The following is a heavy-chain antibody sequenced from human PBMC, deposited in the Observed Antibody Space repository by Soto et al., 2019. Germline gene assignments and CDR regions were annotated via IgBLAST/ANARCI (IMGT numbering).Heavy chain of an antibody. V-gene: IGHV5-51*01. J-gene: IGHJ6*02. CDR2: IYPGDSDT. CDR1: GYSFTNYW. Sequence: GAEVKKPGESLKISCNGSGYSFTNYWIVWVRQMPGKGLEWMGSIYPGDSDTRYRPSFQGQVTISADESITTAYLQWTSLKASDTAMYYCARASGSDGMDVWGQGTTVTVSS. CDR3: ARASGSDGMDV.